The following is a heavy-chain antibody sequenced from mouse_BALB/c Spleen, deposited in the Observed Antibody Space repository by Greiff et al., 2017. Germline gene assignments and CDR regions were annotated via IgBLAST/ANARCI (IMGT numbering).Heavy chain of an antibody. CDR3: ARDRGGTFAY. V-gene: IGHV5-4*02. D-gene: IGHD4-1*01. CDR2: ISDGGSYT. Sequence: EVMLVESGGGLVKPGGSLKLSCAASGFTFSDYYMYWVRQTPEKRLEWVATISDGGSYTYYPDSVKGRFTISRDNAKNNLYLQMSSLKSEDTAMYYCARDRGGTFAYWGQGTLVTVSA. J-gene: IGHJ3*01. CDR1: GFTFSDYY.